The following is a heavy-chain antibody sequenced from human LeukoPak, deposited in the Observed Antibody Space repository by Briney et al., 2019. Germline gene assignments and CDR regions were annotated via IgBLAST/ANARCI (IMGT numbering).Heavy chain of an antibody. D-gene: IGHD3-22*01. CDR1: GFTFSNAW. CDR3: TTEGDRYYYDSSGYPSY. J-gene: IGHJ4*02. CDR2: IKSKTDGGTT. V-gene: IGHV3-15*01. Sequence: GGSLRLSCAASGFTFSNAWMSWVRQAPGKGLEWVGRIKSKTDGGTTDYAAPVKGRFTISRDDSKNTLYLQMNSLETEDTAVYYCTTEGDRYYYDSSGYPSYWGQGTLVTVSS.